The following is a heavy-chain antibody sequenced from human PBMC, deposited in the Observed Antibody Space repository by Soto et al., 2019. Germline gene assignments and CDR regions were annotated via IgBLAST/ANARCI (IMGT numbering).Heavy chain of an antibody. J-gene: IGHJ6*03. CDR2: IYYSGST. CDR1: GGSISSGDYY. Sequence: PSETLSLTCTVSGGSISSGDYYWSWIRQPPGKGLEWIGYIYYSGSTYYNPSLQSRVTISLDTSKNQFSLKMSSVTAADTALYYCARDGGGSSSSYYYYYYMDVWGKGTTVTVSS. V-gene: IGHV4-30-4*01. CDR3: ARDGGGSSSSYYYYYYMDV. D-gene: IGHD6-6*01.